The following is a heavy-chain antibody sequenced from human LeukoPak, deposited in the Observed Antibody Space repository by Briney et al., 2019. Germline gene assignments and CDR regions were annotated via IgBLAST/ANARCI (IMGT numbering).Heavy chain of an antibody. CDR3: ARKRGLRWNRFGY. J-gene: IGHJ4*02. CDR1: GGSFSGYY. Sequence: SETLSLTCAVYGGSFSGYYWSWIRQPPGKGLEWIGEINHSGSTNYNPSLKSRVTISVDTSKNQFSLKLSSVTAADTAVYYCARKRGLRWNRFGYWGQGTLVTVSS. D-gene: IGHD4-23*01. V-gene: IGHV4-34*01. CDR2: INHSGST.